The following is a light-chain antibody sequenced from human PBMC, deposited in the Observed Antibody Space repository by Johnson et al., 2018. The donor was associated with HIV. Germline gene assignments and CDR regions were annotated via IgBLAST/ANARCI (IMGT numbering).Light chain of an antibody. CDR1: SSNIGNNY. CDR3: GTWDNSLSAHFF. V-gene: IGLV1-51*01. J-gene: IGLJ1*01. CDR2: ENS. Sequence: QSVLTQPPSVSAAPGQKVTISCSGSSSNIGNNYVSWYQQLPGTAPKLLIYENSKRPSGIPDRFSGSKSGTSATLDITGLQTGDEADYYCGTWDNSLSAHFFFGSGTKITVL.